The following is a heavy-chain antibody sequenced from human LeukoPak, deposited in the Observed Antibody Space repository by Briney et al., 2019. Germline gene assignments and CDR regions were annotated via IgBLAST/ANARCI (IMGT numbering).Heavy chain of an antibody. CDR3: AKDQRWESPHYLDS. CDR2: ISAYNGNT. D-gene: IGHD1-26*01. CDR1: GYTFTSYG. J-gene: IGHJ4*02. V-gene: IGHV1-18*01. Sequence: ASVKVSCKASGYTFTSYGISWVRQAPGQGLEWMGWISAYNGNTNYAQKLQDRVTMTTDTSTNTAYMELRSLRSDDTAVYYCAKDQRWESPHYLDSWGQGTLVTVSS.